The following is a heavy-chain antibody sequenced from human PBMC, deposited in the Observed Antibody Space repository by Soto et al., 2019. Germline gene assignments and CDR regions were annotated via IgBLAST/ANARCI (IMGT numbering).Heavy chain of an antibody. V-gene: IGHV4-59*01. J-gene: IGHJ4*02. Sequence: QVKMQESGPGLVKPSETLSLTCNVSGASISSYYWSWIRQPPEKGLEWIAYIYNSGSTNYNPSLKXLVXIXADTSKNQFSLDLSSVTAADSAVYYFARTVIGGFEYWGQGTLVTVSS. CDR2: IYNSGST. D-gene: IGHD4-17*01. CDR3: ARTVIGGFEY. CDR1: GASISSYY.